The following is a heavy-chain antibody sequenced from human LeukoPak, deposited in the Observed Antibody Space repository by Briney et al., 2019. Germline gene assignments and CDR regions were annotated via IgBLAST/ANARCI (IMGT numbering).Heavy chain of an antibody. CDR2: ISSYSTSI. CDR3: ASSVPATKIFDC. V-gene: IGHV3-21*01. D-gene: IGHD6-19*01. J-gene: IGHJ4*02. CDR1: GFTFISYS. Sequence: GGSLRLSCAASGFTFISYSMNWVRQAPGKGLEWVSSISSYSTSIYYADSLKGRFTVSRDNAKNSLYLQMNSLRAEDTAVYYCASSVPATKIFDCWGQGTLVTVSS.